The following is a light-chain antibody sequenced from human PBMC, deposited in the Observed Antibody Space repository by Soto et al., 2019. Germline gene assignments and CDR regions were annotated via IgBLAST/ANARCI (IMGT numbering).Light chain of an antibody. V-gene: IGKV3-15*01. CDR1: QSVSSK. CDR3: QHYNDWPPTWT. Sequence: EIVRTQSPATLSVSPGERATLSCRASQSVSSKLAGYQQKPGQAPRVLIFGASTRATGIPARFSGSGSGTEFTLTISSLQSEDFAVYYCQHYNDWPPTWTCGQGTSVEIK. CDR2: GAS. J-gene: IGKJ1*01.